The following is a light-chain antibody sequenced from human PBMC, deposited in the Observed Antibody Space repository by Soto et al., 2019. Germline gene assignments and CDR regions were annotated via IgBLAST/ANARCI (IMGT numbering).Light chain of an antibody. V-gene: IGLV2-14*01. CDR1: SSDVGGHNY. CDR3: SSYTTSSTLYV. CDR2: EVS. Sequence: QSALTQPASVSGSPGQSITISCTGTSSDVGGHNYVSWYQQYPGKAPKLMIYEVSNRPSGVSNRFSGSKSGNTASLTISGLQSEDEADYYCSSYTTSSTLYVFGTGTKLNVL. J-gene: IGLJ1*01.